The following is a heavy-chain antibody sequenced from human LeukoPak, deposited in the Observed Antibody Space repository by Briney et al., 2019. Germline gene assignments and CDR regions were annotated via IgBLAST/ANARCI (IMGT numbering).Heavy chain of an antibody. V-gene: IGHV3-66*01. J-gene: IGHJ4*02. D-gene: IGHD3/OR15-3a*01. CDR2: IYSGGST. CDR3: ATAPWTDY. Sequence: GGSLRLSCAASGFTVSSNYMSWVRQAPGKGLEWVSIIYSGGSTYYADSVKGRFTISRGNSKNTLYLQMNSLRAEDTAVYYCATAPWTDYWRQGTLVTVSS. CDR1: GFTVSSNY.